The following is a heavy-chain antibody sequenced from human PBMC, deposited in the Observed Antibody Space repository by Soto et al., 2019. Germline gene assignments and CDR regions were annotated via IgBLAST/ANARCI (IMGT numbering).Heavy chain of an antibody. CDR1: GLTFNSYS. CDR2: ISGTGERT. V-gene: IGHV3-23*01. J-gene: IGHJ1*01. D-gene: IGHD6-13*01. CDR3: ATLDGLSAAGTWGNLQH. Sequence: EVQLLESGGGLVQPGGSLRLSCAASGLTFNSYSMTWVRQAPGQGLEWVSAISGTGERTYYADSVQGRFTISRDNSKSTVFLQLSSLSAEDTAVYYCATLDGLSAAGTWGNLQHWGQGTLVTFS.